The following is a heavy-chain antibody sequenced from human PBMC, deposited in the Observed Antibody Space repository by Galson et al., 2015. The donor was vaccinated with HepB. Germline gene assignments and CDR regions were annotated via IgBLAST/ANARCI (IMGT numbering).Heavy chain of an antibody. CDR3: ARVAPEDAWEFPSRRIDS. D-gene: IGHD1-26*01. CDR2: ISYTGST. V-gene: IGHV4-59*01. CDR1: GGSISRYS. Sequence: ETLSLTCIVSGGSISRYSWSWIRQSPGKALEWIGSISYTGSTDYQPSIKGRVTMSVDTAKGQFSLSLTSVSPADTAVYYCARVAPEDAWEFPSRRIDSWGQGTLIAVSS. J-gene: IGHJ4*02.